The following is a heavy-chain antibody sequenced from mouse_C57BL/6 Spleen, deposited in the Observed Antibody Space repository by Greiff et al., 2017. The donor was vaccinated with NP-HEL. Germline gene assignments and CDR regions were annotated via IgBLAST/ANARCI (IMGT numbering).Heavy chain of an antibody. V-gene: IGHV1-26*01. CDR2: INPNNGGT. J-gene: IGHJ4*01. CDR1: GYTFTDYY. Sequence: EVQLQQSGPELVKPGASVKISCKASGYTFTDYYMNWVKQSHGKSLEWIGDINPNNGGTSYNQKFKGKGTLSVDKSSSTAYMEIRSLTSGDSAVYYCARHSGYAMDYWGQGTAVTVSA. CDR3: ARHSGYAMDY. D-gene: IGHD3-1*01.